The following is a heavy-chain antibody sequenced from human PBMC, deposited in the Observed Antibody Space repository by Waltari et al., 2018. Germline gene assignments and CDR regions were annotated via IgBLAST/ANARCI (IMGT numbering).Heavy chain of an antibody. CDR1: SGSVRTNRW. CDR3: ARHIGVPGTRGFDY. D-gene: IGHD6-13*01. CDR2: ISQSGSS. Sequence: QVELQESGPGLVKPSGTLSLTCAVSSGSVRTNRWWSWVRQPLGKGLEWIGEISQSGSSNYNPSLKSRVTISIDTSKNQFSLKVTSVTAADTAIYYCARHIGVPGTRGFDYWGQGTLVTVSS. J-gene: IGHJ4*02. V-gene: IGHV4-4*02.